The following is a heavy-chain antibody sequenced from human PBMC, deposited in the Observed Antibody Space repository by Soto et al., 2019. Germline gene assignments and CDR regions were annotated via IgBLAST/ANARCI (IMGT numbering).Heavy chain of an antibody. J-gene: IGHJ6*02. Sequence: ASVKGSCKASGYTFIDYYIHWVRQAPGQGLEWMGWISPRSGSANFAQRFQGRVSMTRDTSITTAYMELRRLRSDDTALYYCARLPYYGPACAMDVRGQGTTLTVS. CDR3: ARLPYYGPACAMDV. D-gene: IGHD3-10*01. V-gene: IGHV1-2*02. CDR1: GYTFIDYY. CDR2: ISPRSGSA.